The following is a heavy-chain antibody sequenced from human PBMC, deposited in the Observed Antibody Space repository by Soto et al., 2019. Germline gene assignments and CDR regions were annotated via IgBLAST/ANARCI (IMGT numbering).Heavy chain of an antibody. Sequence: PSETLSLTCAVYGGSFSGFYWSWIRQPPGKGLEWIGEINHSGSINYNPSLKSRVTISVDTSKNQFSLQLSSVTAADTAVYYCASTLEYSSDYYRTAWGQGTLVTVSS. CDR3: ASTLEYSSDYYRTA. CDR2: INHSGSI. V-gene: IGHV4-34*01. D-gene: IGHD6-19*01. J-gene: IGHJ5*02. CDR1: GGSFSGFY.